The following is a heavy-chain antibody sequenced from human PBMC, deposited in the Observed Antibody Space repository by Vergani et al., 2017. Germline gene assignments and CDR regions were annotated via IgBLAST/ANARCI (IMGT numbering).Heavy chain of an antibody. CDR3: ASKRGAWRASYCEAYYF. J-gene: IGHJ4*02. V-gene: IGHV4-39*01. CDR1: GDSVISTDYH. Sequence: QVQLQESGPGLVKPSETLSLTCTVSGDSVISTDYHWGWIRQPPGKGLEWIGSMDYSGSTSYNPSLESRISISFETPQNQFSLRLTSVTAADTAVYYCASKRGAWRASYCEAYYFWGPGTLVGVSS. D-gene: IGHD3-22*01. CDR2: MDYSGST.